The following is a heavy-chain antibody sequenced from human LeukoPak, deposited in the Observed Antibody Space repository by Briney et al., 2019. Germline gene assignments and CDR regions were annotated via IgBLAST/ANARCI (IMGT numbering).Heavy chain of an antibody. CDR3: ARGLGYCSSTSCQPYYFDY. J-gene: IGHJ4*02. D-gene: IGHD2-2*01. CDR2: IYYSGST. V-gene: IGHV4-39*01. CDR1: GGSISSSSYY. Sequence: SETLSLTCTVSGGSISSSSYYWGWIRQPPGKGLEWIGSIYYSGSTYYNPSLKSRVTISVGTSKNQFSLKLSSVTAADTAVYYCARGLGYCSSTSCQPYYFDYWGQGTLVTVSS.